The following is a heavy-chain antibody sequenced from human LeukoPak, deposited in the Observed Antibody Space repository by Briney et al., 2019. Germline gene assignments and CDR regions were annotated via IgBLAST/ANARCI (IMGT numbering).Heavy chain of an antibody. D-gene: IGHD1-7*01. CDR2: IKQGGSEI. Sequence: GGSLRLSCAASGFTFSSYWMSWVRQAPGKGLEWVANIKQGGSEIYYVGSVKGRFTISRDDARNSLYLQLNSLRAEDTAVYYCATGVSSNWNYLYFDYWGQGTLVTVSS. V-gene: IGHV3-7*01. CDR3: ATGVSSNWNYLYFDY. J-gene: IGHJ4*02. CDR1: GFTFSSYW.